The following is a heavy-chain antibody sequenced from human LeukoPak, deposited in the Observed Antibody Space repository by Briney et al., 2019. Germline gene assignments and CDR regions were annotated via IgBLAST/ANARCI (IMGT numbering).Heavy chain of an antibody. V-gene: IGHV1-18*01. CDR1: GYTFTSYG. CDR3: ARDPYGSGSSSFDP. Sequence: ASVKVSCKASGYTFTSYGISWVRQAPGQGLEWMGWISAYNGNTNYAQKLQGRVTMTTDTSTSTAYMELRSLRSDDTAVYYCARDPYGSGSSSFDPWGQGTLVTVSS. J-gene: IGHJ5*02. CDR2: ISAYNGNT. D-gene: IGHD3-10*01.